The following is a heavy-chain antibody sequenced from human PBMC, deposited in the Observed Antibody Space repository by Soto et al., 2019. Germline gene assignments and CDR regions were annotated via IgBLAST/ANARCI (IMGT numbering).Heavy chain of an antibody. V-gene: IGHV1-2*02. CDR2: INPATGAA. CDR3: ARRGGVGVAGSAAFDM. J-gene: IGHJ3*02. CDR1: GYPVTAYY. Sequence: QLHLVQSGAVVKKPGASVTVSCSASGYPVTAYYMHWVRQAPGRGLEWMGGINPATGAAKYTQTFQVRVTMTRDSSKSTVFMELSGLTSEDTAVFYCARRGGVGVAGSAAFDMWGQGTLVTVSS. D-gene: IGHD3-3*01.